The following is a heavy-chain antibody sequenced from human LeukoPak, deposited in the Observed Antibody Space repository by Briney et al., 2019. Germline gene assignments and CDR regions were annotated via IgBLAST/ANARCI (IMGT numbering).Heavy chain of an antibody. J-gene: IGHJ4*02. Sequence: AISGSGGSTYYADSVKGRFTISRDNSKNTLYLQMNSLRAEDTAVYYCAKEMVQLWLYYFDYWGQGTLVTVSS. V-gene: IGHV3-23*01. CDR3: AKEMVQLWLYYFDY. CDR2: ISGSGGST. D-gene: IGHD5-18*01.